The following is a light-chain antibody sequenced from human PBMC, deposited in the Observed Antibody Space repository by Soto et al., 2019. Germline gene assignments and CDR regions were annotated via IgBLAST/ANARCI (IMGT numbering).Light chain of an antibody. J-gene: IGKJ1*01. CDR2: GAS. Sequence: VLTQSPGTLSLSPGDRATLSCRASQSVSSTYLAWYQQKPGQAPRLLIYGASSRATGIPERFSGSGSGTDFTLTISRLEPEDFAVYYCQQYDSSPRTFGQGATVEIK. CDR1: QSVSSTY. CDR3: QQYDSSPRT. V-gene: IGKV3-20*01.